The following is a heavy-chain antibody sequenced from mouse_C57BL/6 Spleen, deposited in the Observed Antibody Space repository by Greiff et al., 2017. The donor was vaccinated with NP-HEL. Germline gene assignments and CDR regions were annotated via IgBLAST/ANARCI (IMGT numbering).Heavy chain of an antibody. J-gene: IGHJ2*01. CDR2: IRNKANGYTT. CDR3: ARSSLLRSFDY. Sequence: EVHLVESGGGLVQPGGSLSLSCAASGFTFTDYYMSWVRQPPGKALEWLGFIRNKANGYTTEYSASVKGRFTISRDNSQSILYLQMNALRAEDSATYYCARSSLLRSFDYWGQGTTLTVSS. V-gene: IGHV7-3*01. D-gene: IGHD1-2*01. CDR1: GFTFTDYY.